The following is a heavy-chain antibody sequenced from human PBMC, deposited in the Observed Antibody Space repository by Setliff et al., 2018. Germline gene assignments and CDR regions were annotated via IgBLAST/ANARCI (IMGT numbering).Heavy chain of an antibody. CDR3: ARDTRDKYDTSGYYLSFDS. CDR1: GGTFRTDG. V-gene: IGHV1-69*13. J-gene: IGHJ4*02. CDR2: IIPVFGTA. D-gene: IGHD3-22*01. Sequence: SVKVSCKASGGTFRTDGFNWARQAPGQGLEWMGRIIPVFGTAKYVQKFQGRVTISADESARTAYMELSSLRFEDTAVYYCARDTRDKYDTSGYYLSFDSWGQGAPVTVSS.